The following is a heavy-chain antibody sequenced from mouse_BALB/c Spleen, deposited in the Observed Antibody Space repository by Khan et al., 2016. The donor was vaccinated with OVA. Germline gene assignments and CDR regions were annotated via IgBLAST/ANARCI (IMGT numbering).Heavy chain of an antibody. CDR2: IFPGNDNT. CDR1: GYTFTDFY. J-gene: IGHJ3*01. D-gene: IGHD3-1*01. Sequence: QVQLQQSGAELARPGASVKLSCKASGYTFTDFYINWMRQRTGQGLEWIGHIFPGNDNTYYNENFSAKATLTAEKSSSTAFMHLSSLTSEDSAVYFCSRSGLGSFAFWGQGTLVTVST. V-gene: IGHV1-77*01. CDR3: SRSGLGSFAF.